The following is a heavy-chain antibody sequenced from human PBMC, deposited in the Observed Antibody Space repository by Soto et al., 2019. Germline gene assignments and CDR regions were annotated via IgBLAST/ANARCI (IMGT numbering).Heavy chain of an antibody. CDR2: IYYSGST. V-gene: IGHV4-31*03. CDR3: AIYCSGASCYSSHFDY. J-gene: IGHJ4*02. Sequence: QVQLQESGPGLVKPSQTLSLTCTVSGGSISSGGYYWSWIRQHPGKGLEWIGYIYYSGSTSYNPSLTSXVXIXXDTSKNQFSLKLSSVPAADTAVYYCAIYCSGASCYSSHFDYWGQGTLVTVSS. D-gene: IGHD2-15*01. CDR1: GGSISSGGYY.